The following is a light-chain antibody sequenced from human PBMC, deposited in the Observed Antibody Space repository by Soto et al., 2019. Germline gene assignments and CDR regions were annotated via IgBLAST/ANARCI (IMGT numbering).Light chain of an antibody. Sequence: QSALTQPRSVSGSPGQSVTISCTGTSSDVGDFNYVSWYQQHPGKAPKLMIYDVSKRPSGVPDRFSGSKSGNTASLTISGLQAEDEADYYCCSYAGSDTCVYVFGSGTKLTVL. J-gene: IGLJ1*01. CDR1: SSDVGDFNY. V-gene: IGLV2-11*01. CDR3: CSYAGSDTCVYV. CDR2: DVS.